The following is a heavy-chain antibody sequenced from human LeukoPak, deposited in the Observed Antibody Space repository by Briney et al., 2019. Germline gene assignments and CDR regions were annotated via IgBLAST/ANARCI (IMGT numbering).Heavy chain of an antibody. CDR1: GFAFSNYE. CDR2: ISSTGSYI. Sequence: GGSLRLSCAASGFAFSNYEMHWVRQAPGKGLEWVSSISSTGSYIYYADSVKGRFTISTDNAKNSLYLQMSSLRAEDTAVYYCARGSGGQQLIRGYYYMDVWGKGTTVTVSS. V-gene: IGHV3-21*01. D-gene: IGHD6-6*01. CDR3: ARGSGGQQLIRGYYYMDV. J-gene: IGHJ6*03.